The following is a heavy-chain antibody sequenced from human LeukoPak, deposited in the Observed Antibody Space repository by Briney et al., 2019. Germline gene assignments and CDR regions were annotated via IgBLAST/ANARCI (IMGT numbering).Heavy chain of an antibody. D-gene: IGHD3-10*01. CDR1: GYTFTAYY. J-gene: IGHJ4*02. V-gene: IGHV1-2*02. CDR2: INPNSGAT. CDR3: ARVLSCYGSGDY. Sequence: ASVKVSCKASGYTFTAYYIHWVRQAPGQGLEWMGKINPNSGATNYAQKFQGRVTMTRDTSISTAYMELSSLRSDDTAVYYCARVLSCYGSGDYWAQGTLVTVSS.